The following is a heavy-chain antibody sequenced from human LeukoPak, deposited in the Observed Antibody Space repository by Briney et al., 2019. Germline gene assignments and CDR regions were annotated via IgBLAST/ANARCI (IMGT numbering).Heavy chain of an antibody. CDR3: AKDKGDGEYVDY. J-gene: IGHJ4*02. D-gene: IGHD5-24*01. Sequence: GGSLRLSCAASGFSFDDYATLWVRQGPGKGLEWVSLISGGGGSTYYADSVKGRFTISRDNSKNSLYLEMNSLRIEDTGLYYCAKDKGDGEYVDYWGQGTLVTVSS. CDR1: GFSFDDYA. V-gene: IGHV3-43*02. CDR2: ISGGGGST.